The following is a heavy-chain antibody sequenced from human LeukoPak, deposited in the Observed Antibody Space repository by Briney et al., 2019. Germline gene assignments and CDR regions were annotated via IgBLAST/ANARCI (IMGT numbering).Heavy chain of an antibody. CDR1: GFTFSSYA. Sequence: GGSLRLSCAASGFTFSSYAMSWVRQAPGKGLEWVSAISGSGGSTYYADSVKGRFTISRDNSKNTLYLQMNSLIAEDTAVYYCAKDLAVAGTGEYNWFDPWGQGTLVTVSS. CDR3: AKDLAVAGTGEYNWFDP. J-gene: IGHJ5*02. CDR2: ISGSGGST. V-gene: IGHV3-23*01. D-gene: IGHD6-19*01.